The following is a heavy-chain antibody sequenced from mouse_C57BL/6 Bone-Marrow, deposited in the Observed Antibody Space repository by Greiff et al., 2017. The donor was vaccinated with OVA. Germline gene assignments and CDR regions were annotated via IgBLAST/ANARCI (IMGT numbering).Heavy chain of an antibody. D-gene: IGHD2-3*01. J-gene: IGHJ1*03. CDR3: TDVYDGYYYWYFDV. CDR1: GFNIKDDY. V-gene: IGHV14-4*01. CDR2: IDPENGDT. Sequence: VHVKQSGAELVRPGASVKLSCTASGFNIKDDYMHWVKQRPEQGLEWIGWIDPENGDTEYASKFQGKATITADTSSNTAYLQLSSLTSEDTAVYYCTDVYDGYYYWYFDVWGTGTTVTVSS.